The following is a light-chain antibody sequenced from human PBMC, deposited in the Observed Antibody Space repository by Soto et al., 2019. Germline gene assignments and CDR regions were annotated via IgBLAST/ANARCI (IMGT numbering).Light chain of an antibody. Sequence: DIQMTQSPFPLSPSAGDRVTITCRASQSISSWLAWYQQKPGKAPKLLIYKASSLESGVPSRFSGSGSGTEFTLTISSLQPDDFATYYCQQYNSYWTFGQGTKVDIK. CDR3: QQYNSYWT. CDR2: KAS. V-gene: IGKV1-5*03. CDR1: QSISSW. J-gene: IGKJ1*01.